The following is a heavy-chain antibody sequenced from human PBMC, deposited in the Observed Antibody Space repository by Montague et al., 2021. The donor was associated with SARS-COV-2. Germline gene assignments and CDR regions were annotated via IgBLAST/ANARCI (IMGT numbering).Heavy chain of an antibody. D-gene: IGHD2-2*01. CDR2: VYYTGTT. J-gene: IGHJ4*02. CDR1: GDSISKHY. V-gene: IGHV4-59*08. CDR3: ARTYCITPSCQALGSDH. Sequence: SETLSLTCTVSGDSISKHYWGWIRQPPGKGLEWIGYVYYTGTTNYNPSLKSRVTMSLDTSKNQFSLDLRSVTAADTAVYYCARTYCITPSCQALGSDHWGQGTLVTVSS.